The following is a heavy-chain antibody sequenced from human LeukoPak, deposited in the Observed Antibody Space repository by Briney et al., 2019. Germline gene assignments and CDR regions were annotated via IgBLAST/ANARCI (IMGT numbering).Heavy chain of an antibody. V-gene: IGHV4-39*07. CDR3: ARYDYGDYTFDY. J-gene: IGHJ4*02. CDR2: IYYSGST. CDR1: GGSISSSSYY. Sequence: PSETLSLTCTVSGGSISSSSYYWGWIRQPPGKGLEWIGSIYYSGSTYYNPSLKSRVTISVDTSKNQFSLKLSSVTAADTAVYYCARYDYGDYTFDYWGQGTLVTVSS. D-gene: IGHD4-17*01.